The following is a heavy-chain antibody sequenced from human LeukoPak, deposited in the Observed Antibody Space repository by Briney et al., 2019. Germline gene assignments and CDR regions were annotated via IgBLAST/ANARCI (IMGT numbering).Heavy chain of an antibody. J-gene: IGHJ4*02. CDR1: GFTVSSNY. V-gene: IGHV3-66*01. Sequence: GGSLRLSCAASGFTVSSNYMSWVRQAPGKGLEWVSVIYSGGSTYYAGSVKGRFTISRDNSKNTLYLQMNSLRAEDTAVYYCAKVGLTALDIVVVPAAIREYYYGSGSYSGVPGFDYWGQGTLVTVSS. CDR3: AKVGLTALDIVVVPAAIREYYYGSGSYSGVPGFDY. CDR2: IYSGGST. D-gene: IGHD2-2*03.